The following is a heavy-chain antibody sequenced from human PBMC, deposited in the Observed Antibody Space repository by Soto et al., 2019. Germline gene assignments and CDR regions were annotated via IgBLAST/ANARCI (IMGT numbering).Heavy chain of an antibody. CDR1: GFTFSSYG. V-gene: IGHV3-33*01. Sequence: GSLRLSCAASGFTFSSYGMHWVRQAPGKGLEWVAVIWYDGSNKYYADSVKGRFTISRDNSKNTLYLQMNSLRAEDTAVYYCARDGNDILTGYLSPYFDYWGQGTLVTVSS. CDR2: IWYDGSNK. D-gene: IGHD3-9*01. J-gene: IGHJ4*02. CDR3: ARDGNDILTGYLSPYFDY.